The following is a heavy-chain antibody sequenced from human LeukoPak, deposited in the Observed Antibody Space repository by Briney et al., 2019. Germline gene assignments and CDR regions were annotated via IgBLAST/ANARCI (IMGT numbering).Heavy chain of an antibody. CDR3: ARXGGXXXSTSCRNWFDP. Sequence: SVKVSCKASGGTFSSYAISWVRQAPGQGLEWMGGIIPIFGTANYAQKFQGRVTITADESTSTAYMELSSLRSEDTAVYYCARXGGXXXSTSCRNWFDPWGQGTLVTVSS. CDR2: IIPIFGTA. V-gene: IGHV1-69*13. D-gene: IGHD2-2*01. J-gene: IGHJ5*02. CDR1: GGTFSSYA.